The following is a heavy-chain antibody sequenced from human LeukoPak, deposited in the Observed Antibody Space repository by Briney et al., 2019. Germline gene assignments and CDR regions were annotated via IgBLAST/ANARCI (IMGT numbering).Heavy chain of an antibody. J-gene: IGHJ6*03. CDR2: ISGSGGST. CDR3: AKLISRRYYYMDV. CDR1: GFTFSSYA. V-gene: IGHV3-23*01. Sequence: PGGSLRLSCAASGFTFSSYAMSWARQAPGKGLEWVSAISGSGGSTYYADSVKGRFTISRDNSKNTLYLQMNSLRAEDTAVYYCAKLISRRYYYMDVWGKGTTVTVSS.